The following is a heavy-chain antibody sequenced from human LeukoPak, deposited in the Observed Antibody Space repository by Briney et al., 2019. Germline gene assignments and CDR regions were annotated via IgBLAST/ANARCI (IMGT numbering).Heavy chain of an antibody. CDR1: GGTFSSYA. J-gene: IGHJ4*02. D-gene: IGHD2-15*01. CDR3: ARVPPRDYCSGGSCYSFFDY. CDR2: IIPIFGTA. Sequence: ASVKVSCKASGGTFSSYAISWVRQAPGQGLEWMGGIIPIFGTANDAQKFQGRVTITADESTSTAYMELSSLRSEDTAVYYCARVPPRDYCSGGSCYSFFDYWGQGTLVTVSS. V-gene: IGHV1-69*13.